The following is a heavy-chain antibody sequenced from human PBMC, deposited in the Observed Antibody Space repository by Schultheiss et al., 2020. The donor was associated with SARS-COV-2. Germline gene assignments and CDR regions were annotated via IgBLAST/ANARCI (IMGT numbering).Heavy chain of an antibody. CDR2: IIPILGIA. D-gene: IGHD6-13*01. CDR3: ARVGYSSSWKVSGDGLYYGMDV. J-gene: IGHJ6*02. CDR1: GGTFSSYA. V-gene: IGHV1-69*04. Sequence: KISCKASGGTFSSYAISWVRQAPGQGLEWMGRIIPILGIANYAQKFQGRVTITADKSTSTAYMELSSLRSEDTAVYYCARVGYSSSWKVSGDGLYYGMDVWGQGTTVTVSS.